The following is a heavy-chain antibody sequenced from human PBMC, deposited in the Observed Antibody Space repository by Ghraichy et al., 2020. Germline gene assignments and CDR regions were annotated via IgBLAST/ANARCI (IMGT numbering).Heavy chain of an antibody. CDR1: GFTFSSYT. D-gene: IGHD5/OR15-5a*01. J-gene: IGHJ4*02. Sequence: GGSLRLSCATSGFTFSSYTMTWVRQAPGEGLEWVSCIDNTGSHIYYADSVRGRFTISRDNAKNSLYLQMNSLRAEDTAVYYCARVLSSVYYVGFGIPGIDSWGQGTLVTVSS. CDR2: IDNTGSHI. CDR3: ARVLSSVYYVGFGIPGIDS. V-gene: IGHV3-21*01.